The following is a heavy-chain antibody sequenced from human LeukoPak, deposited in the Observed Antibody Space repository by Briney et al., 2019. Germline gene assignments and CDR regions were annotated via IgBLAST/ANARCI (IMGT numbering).Heavy chain of an antibody. CDR3: AREQEAETFDY. J-gene: IGHJ4*02. CDR1: GGTFSSYV. CDR2: IIPIFGTA. V-gene: IGHV1-69*05. Sequence: GASVKVSCKASGGTFSSYVISWVRQAPGQGLEWMGGIIPIFGTANYAQKLQGRVTMTTDTSTSTAYMELRSLRSDDTAVYYCAREQEAETFDYWGQGTLVTVSS. D-gene: IGHD5-24*01.